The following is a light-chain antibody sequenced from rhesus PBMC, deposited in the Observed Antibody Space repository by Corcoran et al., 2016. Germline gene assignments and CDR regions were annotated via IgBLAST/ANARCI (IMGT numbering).Light chain of an antibody. V-gene: IGKV1-25*01. CDR3: QHYYSTPLT. Sequence: DIQMTQSPSSLSASVGDRVTITCRASQGITNDLAWYQQKPGETPKPLIYEASSLQSGIPSRFSGSGSGTDFTLTISSLQSDDFATYYCQHYYSTPLTFGGGTKVEIK. J-gene: IGKJ4*01. CDR1: QGITND. CDR2: EAS.